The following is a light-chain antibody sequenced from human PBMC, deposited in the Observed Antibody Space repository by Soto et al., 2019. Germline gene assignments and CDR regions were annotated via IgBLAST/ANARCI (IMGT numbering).Light chain of an antibody. CDR1: QSVSSSY. J-gene: IGKJ4*01. V-gene: IGKV3-20*01. CDR2: GAA. CDR3: QQYGSSPGLT. Sequence: EIVLTQSPGTLSLSPGERATLSCRASQSVSSSYLAWYQQKPGQAPMLLIYGAASRATAIPDRFSGSGSGTDFTLTISRLEPEDFAVYYCQQYGSSPGLTFGGGTKVEIQ.